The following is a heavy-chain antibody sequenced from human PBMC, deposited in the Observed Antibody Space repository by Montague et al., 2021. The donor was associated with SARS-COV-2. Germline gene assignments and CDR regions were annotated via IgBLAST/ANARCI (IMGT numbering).Heavy chain of an antibody. Sequence: SETLSLTCTVSGGSFSTYSWTWIRQPPGKGLEWIGDVYHRGSSSYNSSLKSRVTISVDTSKNQFSLNLRSVTAADTAVYFCARTVRRDPDTPHRYYYKRMDFWGQGTTVTASS. CDR1: GGSFSTYS. D-gene: IGHD2-15*01. CDR2: VYHRGSS. J-gene: IGHJ6*02. CDR3: ARTVRRDPDTPHRYYYKRMDF. V-gene: IGHV4-59*01.